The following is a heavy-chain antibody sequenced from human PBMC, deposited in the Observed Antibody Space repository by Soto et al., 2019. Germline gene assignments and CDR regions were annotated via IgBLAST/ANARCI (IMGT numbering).Heavy chain of an antibody. CDR1: GGSVSGYF. CDR2: SYYNGRT. CDR3: AKTELQGHTSV. V-gene: IGHV4-59*02. Sequence: QVQLQESGPGLVEPSETLSLTCTVSGGSVSGYFWSWIRQPPGKGLDWIGYSYYNGRTAYNPSLQRRVSTALVASKNQFFLRLMSVTTTDTAFFYCAKTELQGHTSVWGQGKLVTVSA. J-gene: IGHJ4*02. D-gene: IGHD1-7*01.